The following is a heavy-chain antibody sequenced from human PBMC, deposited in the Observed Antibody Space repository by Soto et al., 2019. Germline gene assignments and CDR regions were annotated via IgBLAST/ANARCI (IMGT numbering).Heavy chain of an antibody. Sequence: GGSLRLSCAASGFTFRSFTMNWVRQAPGKGLEWVAYISSGSSSIWYADSVKGRFTISRDTAKNSLSLQMNGLRVEDTAVYYCVRGGAARPDYWGRGTMVTVSS. D-gene: IGHD6-6*01. CDR1: GFTFRSFT. V-gene: IGHV3-21*04. J-gene: IGHJ4*02. CDR3: VRGGAARPDY. CDR2: ISSGSSSI.